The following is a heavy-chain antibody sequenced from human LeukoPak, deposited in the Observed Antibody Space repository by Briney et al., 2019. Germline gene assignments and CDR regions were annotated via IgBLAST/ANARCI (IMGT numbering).Heavy chain of an antibody. D-gene: IGHD3-10*01. CDR2: ISGSGTRT. V-gene: IGHV3-23*01. J-gene: IGHJ5*02. CDR3: AGRLRFGELPT. CDR1: GFTFDDYG. Sequence: GGSLRLSCAASGFTFDDYGMSWVRQAPGKGLEWFSSISGSGTRTDYADSVKGRFTISRDNSKKTLYLQMNGLRADDTAVYYCAGRLRFGELPTWGQGTLVTVSS.